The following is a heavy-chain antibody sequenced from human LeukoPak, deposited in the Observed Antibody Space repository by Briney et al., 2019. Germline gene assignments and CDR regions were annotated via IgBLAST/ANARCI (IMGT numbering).Heavy chain of an antibody. D-gene: IGHD6-19*01. CDR3: TKELHVAVAVADYYYFYMDV. V-gene: IGHV3-23*01. CDR2: INGGGNTT. Sequence: GGSLRLSCAASGFAFSSFAMGWVRQSPGKGLEWLSTINGGGNTTFYADSGKGRFTISRDYTKNTLYLHMDSLRPDDTAIYYCTKELHVAVAVADYYYFYMDVWGRGTAVTVSS. CDR1: GFAFSSFA. J-gene: IGHJ6*03.